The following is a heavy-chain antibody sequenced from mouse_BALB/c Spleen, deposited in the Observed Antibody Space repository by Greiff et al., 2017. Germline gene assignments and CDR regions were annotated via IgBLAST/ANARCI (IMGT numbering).Heavy chain of an antibody. V-gene: IGHV1S26*01. D-gene: IGHD2-3*01. J-gene: IGHJ4*01. CDR2: INPSTGYT. CDR3: ARSDDGYYYAMDY. CDR1: GYAFSSSW. Sequence: VQLQQSGPELVKPGASVKISCKASGYAFSSSWMHWVKQRPGQGLEWIGYINPSTGYTEYNQKFKDKATLTADKSSSTAYMQLSSLTSEDSAVYYCARSDDGYYYAMDYWGQGTSVTVSS.